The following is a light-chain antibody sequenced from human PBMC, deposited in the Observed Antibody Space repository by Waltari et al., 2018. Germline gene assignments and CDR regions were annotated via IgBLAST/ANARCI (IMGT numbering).Light chain of an antibody. Sequence: AIQMTQSPSSLSASVGDRVTITCRASQRIRNDLGWYQQKPGKAPTLLIYAASTLQSGVPSRFSGTGSGTDFTLTISSLQPEDFATYYCLHDYNYPRTFGQGTKVEIK. CDR2: AAS. J-gene: IGKJ1*01. V-gene: IGKV1-6*01. CDR3: LHDYNYPRT. CDR1: QRIRND.